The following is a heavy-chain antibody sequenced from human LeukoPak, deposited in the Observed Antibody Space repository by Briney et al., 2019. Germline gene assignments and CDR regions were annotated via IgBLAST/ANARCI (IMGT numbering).Heavy chain of an antibody. CDR2: INEGGSDK. Sequence: GGSLRLSCAASGFTFSSYSMNWLRQAPGKGLEWVAHINEGGSDKYYVDSVKGRFTISRDNVKSSLYLQMNSLTGEDTAIYYCAIWSGELNYWGQGTLVTVSS. D-gene: IGHD3-10*01. CDR1: GFTFSSYS. J-gene: IGHJ4*02. CDR3: AIWSGELNY. V-gene: IGHV3-7*01.